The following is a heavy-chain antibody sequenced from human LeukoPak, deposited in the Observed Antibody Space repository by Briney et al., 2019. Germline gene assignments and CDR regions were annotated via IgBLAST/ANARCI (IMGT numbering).Heavy chain of an antibody. CDR2: IDPNSGGT. D-gene: IGHD3/OR15-3a*01. CDR3: ARDREGLAYFDY. CDR1: GYTFTGKF. Sequence: ASVKVSCKASGYTFTGKFIHWVRQAPGQGLEWMGWIDPNSGGTDYAQKFRGRVTMTRDTSTSTAYMDLSSLISDDTAVYYRARDREGLAYFDYWGQGTLVTVSS. J-gene: IGHJ4*02. V-gene: IGHV1-2*02.